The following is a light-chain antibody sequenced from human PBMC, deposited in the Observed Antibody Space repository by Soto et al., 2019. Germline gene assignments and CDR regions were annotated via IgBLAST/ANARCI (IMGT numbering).Light chain of an antibody. CDR3: CSYAGDYTFV. CDR2: DVI. CDR1: SRDVGVYKY. J-gene: IGLJ1*01. Sequence: QSALIQPRSVSGSPGQSVTISCTGTSRDVGVYKYVSWYRQYPGKAPKLMIYDVITRPSGVPDRFSGSKSGNTASLTISGLQADDEADYYCCSYAGDYTFVFGTGTKLTV. V-gene: IGLV2-11*01.